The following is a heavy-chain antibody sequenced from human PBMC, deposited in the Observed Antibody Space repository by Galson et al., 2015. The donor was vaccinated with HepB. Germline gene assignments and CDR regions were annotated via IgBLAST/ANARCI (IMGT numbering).Heavy chain of an antibody. D-gene: IGHD3-22*01. CDR3: ARDLDYYDSSGYYSFDY. Sequence: SLRLSCAASGFTFSSYSMNWVRQAPGKGLEWVSYISSSSTIYYADSVKGRFTISRDNAKNSLYLQMNSLRDEDTAVYYCARDLDYYDSSGYYSFDYWGQGTLVTVSS. V-gene: IGHV3-48*02. J-gene: IGHJ4*02. CDR1: GFTFSSYS. CDR2: ISSSSTI.